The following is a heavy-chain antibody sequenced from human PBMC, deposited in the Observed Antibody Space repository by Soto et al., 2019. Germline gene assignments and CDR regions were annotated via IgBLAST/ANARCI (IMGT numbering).Heavy chain of an antibody. CDR3: ARDTYSGYDFGL. D-gene: IGHD5-12*01. Sequence: QVQLRESGPGLVKPSQTLSLTCSVSGASVAGGSYSWSWVRQPPGKGLEWIGYIPSRGRPFYNPSLTSRGTISADTSKNQLSLQLTSVTAADTAVYYCARDTYSGYDFGLWGHGTLVTVSS. J-gene: IGHJ5*02. CDR1: GASVAGGSYS. CDR2: IPSRGRP. V-gene: IGHV4-30-4*01.